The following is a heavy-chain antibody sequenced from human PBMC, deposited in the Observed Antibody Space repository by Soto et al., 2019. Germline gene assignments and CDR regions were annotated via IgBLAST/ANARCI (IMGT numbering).Heavy chain of an antibody. Sequence: TLSLTFTFSGGSISSSSYSWSWIRQHPVKCLEWIGYVYFSVNTDYNPSLKSRVTISVDTSKKQFSLRLTSVTVADTAVYYCARLGYDSSGYPIWFDPWGQGTLVTSPQ. V-gene: IGHV4-31*03. CDR3: ARLGYDSSGYPIWFDP. J-gene: IGHJ5*02. CDR1: GGSISSSSYS. D-gene: IGHD3-22*01. CDR2: VYFSVNT.